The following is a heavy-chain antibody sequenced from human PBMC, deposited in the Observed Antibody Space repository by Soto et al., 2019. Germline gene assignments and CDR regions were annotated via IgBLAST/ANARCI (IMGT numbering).Heavy chain of an antibody. Sequence: PGGSLRLSCAASGFTFSSYAMHWVRQAPGKGLEWVAVISYDGSNKYYADSVKGRFTISRDNSKNTLYLQMNSLRAEDTAVYYCARSGRLSSGYFSYRYWGQGTLLTVSS. J-gene: IGHJ4*02. CDR2: ISYDGSNK. CDR3: ARSGRLSSGYFSYRY. CDR1: GFTFSSYA. D-gene: IGHD3-22*01. V-gene: IGHV3-30-3*01.